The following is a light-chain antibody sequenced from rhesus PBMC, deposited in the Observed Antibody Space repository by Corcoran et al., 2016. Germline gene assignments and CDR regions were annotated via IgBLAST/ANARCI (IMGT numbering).Light chain of an antibody. J-gene: IGKJ1*01. Sequence: EIVMTQSPATLALSPGERATLSCRASQSVSSYLAWYQQKPGQAPRLLSSGASSRAAGLPDRFSGSGSGTELTLTIRSLEPEDVGVYFCLQSSNWWTFGQGTKVEIK. CDR3: LQSSNWWT. CDR1: QSVSSY. CDR2: GAS. V-gene: IGKV3-24*04.